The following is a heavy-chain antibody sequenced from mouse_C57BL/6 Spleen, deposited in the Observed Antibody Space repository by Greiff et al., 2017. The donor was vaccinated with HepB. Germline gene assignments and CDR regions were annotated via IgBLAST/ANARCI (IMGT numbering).Heavy chain of an antibody. CDR3: ARDAYYYGSSYDWFAY. V-gene: IGHV5-4*03. CDR1: GFTFSSYA. CDR2: ISDGGSYT. Sequence: EVNLVESGGGLVKPGGSLKLSCAASGFTFSSYAMSWVRQTPEKRLEWVATISDGGSYTYYPDNVKGRFTISRDNAKNNLYLQMSHLKSEDTAMYYCARDAYYYGSSYDWFAYWGQGTLVTVSA. D-gene: IGHD1-1*01. J-gene: IGHJ3*01.